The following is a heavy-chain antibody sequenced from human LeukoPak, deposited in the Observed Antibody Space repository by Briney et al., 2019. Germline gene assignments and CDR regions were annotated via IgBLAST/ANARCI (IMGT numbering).Heavy chain of an antibody. CDR3: ARVGTTQYYYYMDV. V-gene: IGHV4-59*11. J-gene: IGHJ6*03. CDR1: GGSISSHY. Sequence: SETLSLTCTVSGGSISSHYWSWIRQPPGKGLEWIGYIYYSGSSNYNPSIKSRGTILVDTSKNKYSLKLSSVTAADTAVYYCARVGTTQYYYYMDVWAQPTTVTVSS. D-gene: IGHD1-7*01. CDR2: IYYSGSS.